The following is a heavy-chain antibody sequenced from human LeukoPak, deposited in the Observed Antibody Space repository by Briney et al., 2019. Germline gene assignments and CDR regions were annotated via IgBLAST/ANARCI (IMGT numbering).Heavy chain of an antibody. V-gene: IGHV4-39*01. J-gene: IGHJ5*02. CDR1: GGSIGSSSNY. D-gene: IGHD3-10*01. CDR2: IYYSGST. CDR3: ARLKGYSGSGRNNWFDP. Sequence: SETLSLTCTVSGGSIGSSSNYWGWVWQPPGMGRVGIGSIYYSGSTYYNPSLKSRVAISVYTSKNEFSLKLSSVTAADTAVYYCARLKGYSGSGRNNWFDPWGQGNLVTVSS.